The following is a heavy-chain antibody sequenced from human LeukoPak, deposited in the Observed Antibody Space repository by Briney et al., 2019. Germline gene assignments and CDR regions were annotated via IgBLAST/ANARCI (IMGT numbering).Heavy chain of an antibody. CDR1: GFSFNNFD. D-gene: IGHD6-13*01. CDR2: IRYDGSNK. V-gene: IGHV3-30*02. J-gene: IGHJ4*02. Sequence: PGGSLRLSCAASGFSFNNFDIHWIRQAPSQGLAWVAHIRYDGSNKYYADSVKGRFTISRDNSKSTVYLQMNCLRPEDTAVYYCAKPLFAAAGLAFFDLWGQGTLVAVSS. CDR3: AKPLFAAAGLAFFDL.